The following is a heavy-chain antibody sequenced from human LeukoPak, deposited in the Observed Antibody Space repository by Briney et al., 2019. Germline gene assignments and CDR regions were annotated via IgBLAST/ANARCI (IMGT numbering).Heavy chain of an antibody. D-gene: IGHD3-10*01. CDR1: GFTFSTYA. Sequence: GGSLRLSCVVSGFTFSTYAMHWVRQAPGKGLEWVAIISYDGSDKYYADSVKGRFTISRDNSKNTLYLQMNSLRAEDTAVYYCAKDIRNDRFGGPGKYWGQGSLVTVSS. V-gene: IGHV3-30*18. CDR3: AKDIRNDRFGGPGKY. CDR2: ISYDGSDK. J-gene: IGHJ4*02.